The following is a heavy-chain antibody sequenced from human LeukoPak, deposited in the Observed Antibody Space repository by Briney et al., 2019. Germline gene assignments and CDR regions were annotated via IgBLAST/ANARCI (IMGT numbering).Heavy chain of an antibody. D-gene: IGHD3-10*01. CDR2: INWNGGST. Sequence: GGSLRLSCAASGFTFDDSGMSWVRQAPGKGLEWVSGINWNGGSTGYADSVKGRFTISRDNSKNTLYLQMNSLRAEDTAVYYCAKDHGRDYYGSGRYDYWGQGTLVTVSS. J-gene: IGHJ4*02. CDR3: AKDHGRDYYGSGRYDY. V-gene: IGHV3-20*04. CDR1: GFTFDDSG.